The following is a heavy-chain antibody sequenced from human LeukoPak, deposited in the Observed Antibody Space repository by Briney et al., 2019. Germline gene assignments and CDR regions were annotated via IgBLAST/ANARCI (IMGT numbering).Heavy chain of an antibody. CDR3: ARDSIVVVPAAWFDP. Sequence: ASVKVSCKASGGTFSSYAISWVRQAPGQGLEWMGGIIPIFGTANYAQKFQGRVTITADESTSTAYMELSSLRSEDTAVYYCARDSIVVVPAAWFDPWGQGTLVTVSS. CDR2: IIPIFGTA. CDR1: GGTFSSYA. D-gene: IGHD2-2*01. J-gene: IGHJ5*02. V-gene: IGHV1-69*13.